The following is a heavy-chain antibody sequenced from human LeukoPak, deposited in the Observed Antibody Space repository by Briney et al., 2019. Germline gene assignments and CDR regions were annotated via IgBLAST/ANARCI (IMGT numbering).Heavy chain of an antibody. CDR3: AREGSSWFFDY. J-gene: IGHJ4*02. D-gene: IGHD6-13*01. V-gene: IGHV3-21*01. Sequence: GGSLRLSCAASGFTFSSYSMNWVRQAPGKGLEWVSSISSSSSYIYYADSVKGRFTISRDNAKNSLYLQMNSLRAEGTAVYYCAREGSSWFFDYWGQGTLVTVSS. CDR1: GFTFSSYS. CDR2: ISSSSSYI.